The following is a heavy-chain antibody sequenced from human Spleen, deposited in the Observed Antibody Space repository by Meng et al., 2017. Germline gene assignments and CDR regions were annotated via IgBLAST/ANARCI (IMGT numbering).Heavy chain of an antibody. J-gene: IGHJ4*02. V-gene: IGHV3-20*04. Sequence: GESLKISCAASGFTFDDYGMTWVRQAPGKGLEWVSGINWNGDGTAYVDSVKGRFTISRDNAKNSLYLEMNSLRAEDTALYYCARGPGVGGLDYWGQGMLVTGAS. CDR1: GFTFDDYG. CDR3: ARGPGVGGLDY. D-gene: IGHD3-3*01. CDR2: INWNGDGT.